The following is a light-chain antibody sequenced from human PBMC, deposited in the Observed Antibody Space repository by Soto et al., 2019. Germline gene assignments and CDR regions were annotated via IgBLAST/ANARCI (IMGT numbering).Light chain of an antibody. CDR2: EVN. J-gene: IGLJ3*02. CDR1: SSDVGGYNY. CDR3: TSYAGNNNVV. Sequence: QSALTQPPSASGSPGQPVTISCTGTSSDVGGYNYVSWYQQYSGKAPKLMIYEVNKRPSGVPDRFSGSKSGNTASLTVSGLQAEDEADYYCTSYAGNNNVVFGGGTKLTVL. V-gene: IGLV2-8*01.